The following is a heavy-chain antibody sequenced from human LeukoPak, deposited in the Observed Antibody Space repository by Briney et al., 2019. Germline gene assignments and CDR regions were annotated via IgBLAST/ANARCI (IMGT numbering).Heavy chain of an antibody. CDR3: ARTSPIAEDAFDI. CDR2: IYHSGNT. CDR1: GGSINSDY. J-gene: IGHJ3*02. V-gene: IGHV4-59*08. D-gene: IGHD6-13*01. Sequence: SETLSLTCTVSGGSINSDYWSWLRQPPGEGPEWIGYIYHSGNTNYNPSLKSRVTISVDTSKNQFSLKLSSVTAADTAVYYCARTSPIAEDAFDIWGQGTMVTVSS.